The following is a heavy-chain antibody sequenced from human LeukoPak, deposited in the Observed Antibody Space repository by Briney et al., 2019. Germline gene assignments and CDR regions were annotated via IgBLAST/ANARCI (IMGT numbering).Heavy chain of an antibody. J-gene: IGHJ4*02. CDR1: GFTVRSTY. Sequence: GGSLTLSCAASGFTVRSTYMSWVRQAPGKGLEWVSVIYSGGSTYYADSVKGRFTIARDNSKSTLYLQMNSLRAEDTAVYYCASSYYYGSGVLGYWGQGTLVTVSS. D-gene: IGHD3-10*01. CDR3: ASSYYYGSGVLGY. CDR2: IYSGGST. V-gene: IGHV3-66*01.